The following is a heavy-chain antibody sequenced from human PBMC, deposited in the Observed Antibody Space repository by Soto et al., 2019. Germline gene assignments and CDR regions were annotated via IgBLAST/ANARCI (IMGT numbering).Heavy chain of an antibody. J-gene: IGHJ6*03. V-gene: IGHV3-48*01. D-gene: IGHD2-2*01. Sequence: GGSLRLSCAASGFTFSSYSMNWVRQAPGKGLEWVSYISSSSTIYYADSVKGRFTISRDNAKNSLYLQMNSLRAEDTAVYYCASDGTSDNYYYYYMDVWGKGTTVTVSS. CDR2: ISSSSTI. CDR1: GFTFSSYS. CDR3: ASDGTSDNYYYYYMDV.